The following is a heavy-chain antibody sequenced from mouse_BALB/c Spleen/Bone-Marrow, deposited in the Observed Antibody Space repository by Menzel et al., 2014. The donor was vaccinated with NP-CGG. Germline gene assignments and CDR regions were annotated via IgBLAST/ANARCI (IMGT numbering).Heavy chain of an antibody. Sequence: VQLQQSGAELVKPGAPVKLSCTASGFNIKDTYMHWVKQRPEQGLEWIGRIDPANGNTKYDPKFQGKATITADTSANTAYLQLSSLTSEDTAAYYCASYYYGSSSFAYWGQGTLVTVSA. J-gene: IGHJ3*01. D-gene: IGHD1-1*01. CDR3: ASYYYGSSSFAY. CDR1: GFNIKDTY. CDR2: IDPANGNT. V-gene: IGHV14-3*02.